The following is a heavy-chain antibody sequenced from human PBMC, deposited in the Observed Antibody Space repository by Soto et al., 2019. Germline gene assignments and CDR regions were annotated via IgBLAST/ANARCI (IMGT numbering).Heavy chain of an antibody. CDR1: GYTFTIYG. J-gene: IGHJ6*02. CDR2: ISAYNGNT. D-gene: IGHD6-19*01. V-gene: IGHV1-18*01. Sequence: ASVKVSCKASGYTFTIYGSSWVRQAPGQGLEWMGWISAYNGNTNYAQKLQGRVTMTTDTSTSTAYMELRSLRSDETAVYYCARDQRAYSSGWYSSYYYYYGMDVWSQGTTVTVSS. CDR3: ARDQRAYSSGWYSSYYYYYGMDV.